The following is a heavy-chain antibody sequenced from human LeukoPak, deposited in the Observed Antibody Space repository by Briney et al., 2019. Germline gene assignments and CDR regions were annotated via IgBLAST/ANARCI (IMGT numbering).Heavy chain of an antibody. Sequence: ASVKVSCKASGYTFTGYYMHWVRQAPGQGLEWMGWINPNSGGTNYAQKFQGRVTMTRDTSISTAYMELSRLRSVDTAVYYCARDRSVVVPAATVDYWGQGTLVTVSS. V-gene: IGHV1-2*02. CDR1: GYTFTGYY. J-gene: IGHJ4*02. CDR2: INPNSGGT. D-gene: IGHD2-2*01. CDR3: ARDRSVVVPAATVDY.